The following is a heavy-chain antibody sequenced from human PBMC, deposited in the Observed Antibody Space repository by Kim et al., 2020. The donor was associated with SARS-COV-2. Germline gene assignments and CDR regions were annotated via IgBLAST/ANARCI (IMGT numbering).Heavy chain of an antibody. V-gene: IGHV1-8*01. D-gene: IGHD3-10*01. Sequence: ASVKVSCKASGYTFTSYDINWVRQATGQGLEWMGWMNPNSGNTGYAQKFQGRVTMTRNTSISTAYMELSSLRSEDTAVYYCARVGMVRGGGPVDYWGQGTLVTVSS. CDR2: MNPNSGNT. J-gene: IGHJ4*02. CDR1: GYTFTSYD. CDR3: ARVGMVRGGGPVDY.